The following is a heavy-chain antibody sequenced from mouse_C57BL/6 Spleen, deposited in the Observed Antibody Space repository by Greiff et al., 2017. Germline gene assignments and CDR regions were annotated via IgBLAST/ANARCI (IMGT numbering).Heavy chain of an antibody. J-gene: IGHJ3*01. CDR3: ARSGTWAWFAY. D-gene: IGHD3-1*01. Sequence: VQLQQSGPELVKPGASVKKSCKASGYTFTDYNMHWVKQSHGKSLEWIGYINPNNGGTSYNQKFKGKATLTVNKSSSTAYMELRSLTSEDSAVYYCARSGTWAWFAYWGQGTLVTVSA. CDR2: INPNNGGT. V-gene: IGHV1-22*01. CDR1: GYTFTDYN.